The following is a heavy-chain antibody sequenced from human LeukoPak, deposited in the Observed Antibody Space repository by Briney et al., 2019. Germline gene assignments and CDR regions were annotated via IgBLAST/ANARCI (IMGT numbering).Heavy chain of an antibody. CDR2: INWNGGST. J-gene: IGHJ4*02. CDR3: AKLDSTVTTGGFDY. CDR1: GFTFDDYG. D-gene: IGHD4-17*01. Sequence: GGSLRLSCAASGFTFDDYGMSWVRQAPGKGLEWVSGINWNGGSTGYADSVQGRFTISRDNAKNSLYLQMNSLRAEDTAVYYCAKLDSTVTTGGFDYWGQGTLVAVSS. V-gene: IGHV3-20*04.